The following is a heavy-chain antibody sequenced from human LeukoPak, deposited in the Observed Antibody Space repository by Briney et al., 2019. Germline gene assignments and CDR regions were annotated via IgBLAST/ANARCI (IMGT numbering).Heavy chain of an antibody. Sequence: GGSLRLSCAASGFTFSSYAMHWVRQAPGKGLEYVSAISSNGGSTYYANSVKGRFTISRDNSKNTLYLQMNSLRAEDTAVYYCARGLLYSSSWHDAFDIWGQGTMVTVSS. CDR3: ARGLLYSSSWHDAFDI. CDR1: GFTFSSYA. D-gene: IGHD6-13*01. V-gene: IGHV3-64*01. CDR2: ISSNGGST. J-gene: IGHJ3*02.